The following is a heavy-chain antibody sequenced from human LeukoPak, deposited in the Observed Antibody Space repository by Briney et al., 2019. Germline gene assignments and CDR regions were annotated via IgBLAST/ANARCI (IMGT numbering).Heavy chain of an antibody. CDR2: INPNSGGT. CDR3: ARGQYYYGSGSSDAFDI. J-gene: IGHJ3*02. CDR1: GYTFTGYY. Sequence: ASVKVSCKASGYTFTGYYMHWVRQAPGQGLEWMGWINPNSGGTNYAQKFQGRVTITRNTSISTAYMELSSLRFEDTAVYYCARGQYYYGSGSSDAFDIWGQGTMVTVSS. D-gene: IGHD3-10*01. V-gene: IGHV1-2*02.